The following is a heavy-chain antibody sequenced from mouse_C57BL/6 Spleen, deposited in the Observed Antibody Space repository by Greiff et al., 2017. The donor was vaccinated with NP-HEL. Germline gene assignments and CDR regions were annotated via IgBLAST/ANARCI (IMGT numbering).Heavy chain of an antibody. D-gene: IGHD1-1*01. Sequence: EVMLVESGGGLVQPGGSLKLSCAASGFTFSDYYMYWVRQTPEKRLEWVAYISNGGGSTYYPDTVKGRFTISRDNAKNTLYLQMSRLKSEDTAMYYCARGYYGSSYDWFAYWGQGTLVTVSA. CDR1: GFTFSDYY. V-gene: IGHV5-12*01. J-gene: IGHJ3*01. CDR3: ARGYYGSSYDWFAY. CDR2: ISNGGGST.